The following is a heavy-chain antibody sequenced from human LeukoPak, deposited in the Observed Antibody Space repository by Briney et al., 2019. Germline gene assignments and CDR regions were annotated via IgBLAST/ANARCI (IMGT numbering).Heavy chain of an antibody. CDR2: IYYRGST. CDR1: GGSISGHY. Sequence: PSGTLSLTCTVSGGSISGHYWSWIRQPPGKGLEWIGYIYYRGSTSYNPSLKSRVTISVDTSKNQFSLDLSSVTAADTAVYYCARDLISEYSRSHSHFDPWGQGTLVTVSS. CDR3: ARDLISEYSRSHSHFDP. J-gene: IGHJ5*02. D-gene: IGHD5-12*01. V-gene: IGHV4-59*11.